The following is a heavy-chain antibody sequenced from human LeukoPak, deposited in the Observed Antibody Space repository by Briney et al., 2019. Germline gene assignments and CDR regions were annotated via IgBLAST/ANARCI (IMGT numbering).Heavy chain of an antibody. V-gene: IGHV3-66*01. CDR2: IYSGGST. Sequence: GGSLRLSCAASGFTVSSNYMSWVRQAPGKGLEWVSVIYSGGSTYYADSVKGRFTISRDNSKNTLYLQMNSLRAEDTAVYYCASAGGDFYYYYGMDVWGQGTMVTVSS. J-gene: IGHJ6*02. D-gene: IGHD2-21*02. CDR3: ASAGGDFYYYYGMDV. CDR1: GFTVSSNY.